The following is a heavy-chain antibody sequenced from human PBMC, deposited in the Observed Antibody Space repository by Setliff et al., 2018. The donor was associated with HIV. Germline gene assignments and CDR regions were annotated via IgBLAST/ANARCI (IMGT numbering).Heavy chain of an antibody. CDR1: GYTFTSYY. CDR2: IIPILGIA. CDR3: AKVGA. Sequence: SVKVSCKASGYTFTSYYMHWVRQAPGQGLEWMGGIIPILGIANYAQKFQGRVTITADTSISTAYMEVSRLRSDDTAVYYCAKVGAWGQGTLVTVSS. J-gene: IGHJ4*02. V-gene: IGHV1-69*10.